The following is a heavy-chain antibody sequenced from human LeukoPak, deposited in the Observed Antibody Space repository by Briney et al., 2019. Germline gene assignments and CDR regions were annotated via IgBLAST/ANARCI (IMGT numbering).Heavy chain of an antibody. V-gene: IGHV5-51*01. CDR2: IYPGDSDI. Sequence: GESLKISCKGSGYSFTSYWIGWVRQRPGKGLEWMGIIYPGDSDIKYSPSFQGQVTISADKSISTAYLQWSSLKASDTAMYFCARYSAARPGDYWGQGTLVTVSS. CDR1: GYSFTSYW. CDR3: ARYSAARPGDY. D-gene: IGHD6-6*01. J-gene: IGHJ4*02.